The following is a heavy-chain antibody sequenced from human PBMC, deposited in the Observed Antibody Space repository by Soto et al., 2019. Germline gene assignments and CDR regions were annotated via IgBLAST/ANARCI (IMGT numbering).Heavy chain of an antibody. Sequence: PLSLTCAVSGGSISSGGYSWSWIRQPPGKGLELIVYFYSSGSPHHNPSLKIRVTISVDRSKNQFYLKLSSVTAADTAVYFCARSFGWYAIDHWGQGTLVTVSS. CDR3: ARSFGWYAIDH. D-gene: IGHD6-19*01. V-gene: IGHV4-30-2*01. J-gene: IGHJ4*02. CDR1: GGSISSGGYS. CDR2: FYSSGSP.